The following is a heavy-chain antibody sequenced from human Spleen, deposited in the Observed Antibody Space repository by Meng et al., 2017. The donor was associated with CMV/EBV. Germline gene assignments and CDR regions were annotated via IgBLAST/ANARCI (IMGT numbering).Heavy chain of an antibody. Sequence: SETLSLTCTVSGYSISSGYYWGWVRQPPGRGLEWLANIYHNGAPFYNPSLRTRLTISTSSNQVSLRLRSVTAADTAVYYCAGPANDYGHNDGAFTFWGQGTMVTVSS. J-gene: IGHJ3*01. CDR3: AGPANDYGHNDGAFTF. CDR2: IYHNGAP. D-gene: IGHD4-17*01. CDR1: GYSISSGYY. V-gene: IGHV4-38-2*02.